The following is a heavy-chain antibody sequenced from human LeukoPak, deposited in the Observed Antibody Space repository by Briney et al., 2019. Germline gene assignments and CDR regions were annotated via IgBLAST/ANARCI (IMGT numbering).Heavy chain of an antibody. CDR2: FDPEDGET. CDR1: GYTLTELS. CDR3: ATAAGYSYGNWFDP. D-gene: IGHD5-18*01. Sequence: GASVKVSCKVSGYTLTELSMHWVRQAPGKGLEWMGGFDPEDGETIYAQKFQGRVTMTEDTSTDTAYMELSSLRSEDTAVYYCATAAGYSYGNWFDPWGQGPLATVSS. J-gene: IGHJ5*02. V-gene: IGHV1-24*01.